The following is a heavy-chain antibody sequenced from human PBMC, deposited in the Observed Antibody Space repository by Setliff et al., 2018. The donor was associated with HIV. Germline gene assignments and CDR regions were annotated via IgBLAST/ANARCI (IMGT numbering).Heavy chain of an antibody. Sequence: PSETLSLTCTVSGGSISNYYWSWIRQPAEKGLEWIGRIYSSGRTNYNPSLKSRVTMSLDTSKNQFSLKLSSVTAADTAFYYCARVYSRSWFFFDHWGQGILVTVSS. D-gene: IGHD6-13*01. CDR2: IYSSGRT. CDR3: ARVYSRSWFFFDH. CDR1: GGSISNYY. J-gene: IGHJ4*02. V-gene: IGHV4-4*07.